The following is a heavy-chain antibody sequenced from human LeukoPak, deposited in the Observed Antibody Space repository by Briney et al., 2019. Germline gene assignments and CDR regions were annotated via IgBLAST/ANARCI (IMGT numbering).Heavy chain of an antibody. D-gene: IGHD1-7*01. J-gene: IGHJ5*02. CDR1: GFIVSNMY. CDR2: ISGSGGST. CDR3: AKVPNWNYLWFDP. V-gene: IGHV3-23*01. Sequence: GGSLRLSCAASGFIVSNMYMSWVRQAPGKGLEWVSVISGSGGSTYYADSVKGRFTISRDNSKNTLYLQMNSLRAEDTAVYYCAKVPNWNYLWFDPWGQGTLVTVSS.